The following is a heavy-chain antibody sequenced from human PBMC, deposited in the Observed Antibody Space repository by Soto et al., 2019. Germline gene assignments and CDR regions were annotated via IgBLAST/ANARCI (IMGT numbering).Heavy chain of an antibody. Sequence: QVQLVESGGDLVKPGGSLRLSCAASGFPFSDYYMNWIRQAPGKGLEWVSSISSSSSDTNYAQSVKGRFTISRDNAKNSLHLQMNSLRAEDTAVYYCARRRPTGYYNYWGQGTLVTVSA. CDR1: GFPFSDYY. V-gene: IGHV3-11*05. D-gene: IGHD3-9*01. J-gene: IGHJ4*02. CDR3: ARRRPTGYYNY. CDR2: ISSSSSDT.